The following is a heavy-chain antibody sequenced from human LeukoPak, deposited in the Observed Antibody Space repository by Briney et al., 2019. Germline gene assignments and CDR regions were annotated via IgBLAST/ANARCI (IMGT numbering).Heavy chain of an antibody. CDR1: GFTFSSYS. Sequence: GGSLRLSCAASGFTFSSYSMNWVRQAPGKGLEWVSYISSSSSTIYYADSVKGRFTISRDDAKNSLYLQMNSLRAEDTAVYYCARVTPTHFDWIPLYWGQGTLVTVSS. D-gene: IGHD3-9*01. J-gene: IGHJ4*02. V-gene: IGHV3-48*04. CDR2: ISSSSSTI. CDR3: ARVTPTHFDWIPLY.